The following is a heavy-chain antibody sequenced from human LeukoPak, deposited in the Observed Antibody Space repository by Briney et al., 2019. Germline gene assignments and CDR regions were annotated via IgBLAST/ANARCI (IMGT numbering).Heavy chain of an antibody. Sequence: SETLSLTCTVSGGSITSSYWSWIRQSAGKGLEWIGRIHASGNTKFNPSLKSRVTMSVDTSKNQFSLKLTSVTAADTAAYYCARGTYDLNYWGQGILVTVSS. D-gene: IGHD5-12*01. CDR3: ARGTYDLNY. CDR1: GGSITSSY. J-gene: IGHJ4*02. CDR2: IHASGNT. V-gene: IGHV4-4*07.